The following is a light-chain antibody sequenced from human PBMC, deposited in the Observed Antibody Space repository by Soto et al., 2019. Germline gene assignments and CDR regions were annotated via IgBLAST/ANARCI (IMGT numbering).Light chain of an antibody. Sequence: DIQMTQSPSALSASVGDRVTITCRASQSISSWLAWCQQKPGKAPKLLIYKASSLESGVPSRFSGSGSGTEFTLTISSLQPDDFATYYCQQYNSYSRTFGQGTKWIS. CDR3: QQYNSYSRT. CDR2: KAS. J-gene: IGKJ1*01. V-gene: IGKV1-5*03. CDR1: QSISSW.